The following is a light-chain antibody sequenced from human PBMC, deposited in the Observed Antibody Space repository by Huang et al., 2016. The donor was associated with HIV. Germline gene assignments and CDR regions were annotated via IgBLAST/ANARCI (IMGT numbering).Light chain of an antibody. Sequence: EIVLTQSPATLSLSPGERATLSCRASQSVSSYLAWYQQKPGQAPRLLIYDASNRATGIPARFSGIGSGTDFTLIISSLEPEDFAVYYCQQRSNWPPATFGQGTKVEIK. CDR2: DAS. CDR3: QQRSNWPPAT. V-gene: IGKV3-11*01. CDR1: QSVSSY. J-gene: IGKJ1*01.